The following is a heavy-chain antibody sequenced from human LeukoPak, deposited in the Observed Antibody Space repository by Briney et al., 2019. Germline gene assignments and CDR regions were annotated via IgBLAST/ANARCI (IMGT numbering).Heavy chain of an antibody. V-gene: IGHV4-4*07. CDR3: ARGGGNRHFDS. D-gene: IGHD2-15*01. J-gene: IGHJ4*02. CDR1: VGFTTYDY. CDR2: IHTTGST. Sequence: SETLSLTCIVSVGFTTYDYWNWLRQPAGKAPEWIGRIHTTGSTNYNPSLKSRLTMTLDKSKKQFSLKVTSMTAADTALYYCARGGGNRHFDSWGQGILVTVSS.